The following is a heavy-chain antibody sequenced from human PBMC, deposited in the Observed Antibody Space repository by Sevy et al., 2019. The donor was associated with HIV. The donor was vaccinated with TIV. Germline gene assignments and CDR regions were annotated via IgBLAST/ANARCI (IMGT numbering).Heavy chain of an antibody. CDR2: IYSGGST. Sequence: GGSLRLSCAASGFTVSSNYMSWVRQAPGKGLEWVSVIYSGGSTYYADSAKGRFTISRDNSKNTLFLQMNTLRAEDTAVYYCARGEIVAAGMFYQYYGMDVWGQGTTVTVSS. CDR3: ARGEIVAAGMFYQYYGMDV. D-gene: IGHD6-13*01. CDR1: GFTVSSNY. V-gene: IGHV3-66*01. J-gene: IGHJ6*02.